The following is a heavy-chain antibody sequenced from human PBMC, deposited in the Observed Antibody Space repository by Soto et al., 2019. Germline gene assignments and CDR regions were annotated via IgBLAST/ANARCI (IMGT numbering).Heavy chain of an antibody. V-gene: IGHV5-51*03. D-gene: IGHD2-15*01. J-gene: IGHJ6*02. CDR3: VVVAAYFYYGMDV. CDR1: GYSFTSYW. CDR2: IYPGDSDT. Sequence: GESLKISCKGSGYSFTSYWIGWVRQMPGKGLEWMGIIYPGDSDTRYSPSFQGQVTISADKSISTAYLQWSSLKASDTAMYYWVVVAAYFYYGMDVWGQGTTVTVS.